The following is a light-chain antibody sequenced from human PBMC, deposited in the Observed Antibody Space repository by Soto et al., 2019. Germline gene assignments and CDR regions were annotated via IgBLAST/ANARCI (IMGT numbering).Light chain of an antibody. V-gene: IGLV1-40*01. CDR2: GNS. CDR3: QSYDSSLSGVV. J-gene: IGLJ2*01. Sequence: QSVLTQTPSVSGAPGQRVTISCTGSSSNIGAGYDVHWYQQLPGTAPKLLIYGNSNRPSGVPDRFSGSKSGTSASLAITGLQAADEADYYCQSYDSSLSGVVFGGGTKLTVL. CDR1: SSNIGAGYD.